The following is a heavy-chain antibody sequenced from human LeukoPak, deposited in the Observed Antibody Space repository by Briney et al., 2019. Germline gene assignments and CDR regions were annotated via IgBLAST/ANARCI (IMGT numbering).Heavy chain of an antibody. V-gene: IGHV3-23*01. CDR1: GFTFSSYA. D-gene: IGHD5-18*01. Sequence: GGSLRLSCAASGFTFSSYAMSWVRQAPGKGLEWVSAITGSGGSTYNGDSVKGRFTISRDNSKNTLYLQMNSLRAEDTAVYYCAKRQYSYGPFDYWGQGTLVTVSS. CDR2: ITGSGGST. J-gene: IGHJ4*02. CDR3: AKRQYSYGPFDY.